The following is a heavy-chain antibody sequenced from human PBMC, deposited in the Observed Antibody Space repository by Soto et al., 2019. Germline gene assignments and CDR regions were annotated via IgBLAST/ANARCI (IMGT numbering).Heavy chain of an antibody. J-gene: IGHJ5*02. V-gene: IGHV1-3*01. CDR1: GYTFTSYG. D-gene: IGHD6-13*01. CDR2: INAANGDT. Sequence: QVQLVQSGTEVKKPGASVKVSCKASGYTFTSYGIHWVRQAPGQRLEWMGWINAANGDTKYSPKFQGRVTITRDTSAITAYMELRSLRSEDTAVYYCVRRHVSATGIDWFDPWGQGTLVTVSS. CDR3: VRRHVSATGIDWFDP.